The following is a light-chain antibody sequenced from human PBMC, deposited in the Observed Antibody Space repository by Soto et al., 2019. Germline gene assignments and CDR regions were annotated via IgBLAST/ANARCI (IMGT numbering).Light chain of an antibody. Sequence: DIQMTQSPSTLSGSVGDRVTITCRASQTISSWLAWYQQKPGKAPKLLIYDASNLEAGVPSRFRGSGSGTDFTFTISSLQPEDVATYYCQQYDNIPLTFGGGTKVDIK. J-gene: IGKJ4*01. V-gene: IGKV1-33*01. CDR3: QQYDNIPLT. CDR1: QTISSW. CDR2: DAS.